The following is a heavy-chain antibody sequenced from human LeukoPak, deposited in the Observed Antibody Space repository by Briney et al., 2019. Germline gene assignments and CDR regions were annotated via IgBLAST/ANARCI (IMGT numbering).Heavy chain of an antibody. CDR2: ISAYNGNT. Sequence: ASVKVSCKASGYTFTSYGISWVRQAPGQGLEWMGWISAYNGNTNYAQKLQGRVTVTTDTSTSTAYMELRSLRSDDTAVYYCARDPLYYYDSSGYYGWFDPWGQGTLVTVSS. CDR1: GYTFTSYG. J-gene: IGHJ5*02. CDR3: ARDPLYYYDSSGYYGWFDP. D-gene: IGHD3-22*01. V-gene: IGHV1-18*01.